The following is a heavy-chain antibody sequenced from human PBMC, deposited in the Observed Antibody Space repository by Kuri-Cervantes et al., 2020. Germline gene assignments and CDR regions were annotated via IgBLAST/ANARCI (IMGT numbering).Heavy chain of an antibody. CDR2: ISNSGTTI. V-gene: IGHV3-11*04. D-gene: IGHD6-13*01. J-gene: IGHJ6*02. CDR1: GFTFSDYY. CDR3: ARHSSRWGMDV. Sequence: GGSLRLSCAASGFTFSDYYMSWIRQAPGKGLEWISYISNSGTTIYYAADSVKGRFTLSRDNAENSLYLQMNSLRAEDTAVYYCARHSSRWGMDVWGQGTTVTVSS.